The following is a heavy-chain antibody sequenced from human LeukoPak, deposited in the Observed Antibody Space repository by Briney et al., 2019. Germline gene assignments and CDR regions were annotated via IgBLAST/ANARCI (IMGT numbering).Heavy chain of an antibody. Sequence: GGSLRLSCAASAFTFSSYEMNWVRQAPGKGLEWVSYISSSGSTIYYADSVKGRSTISRDNAKNSLYLQMNSLRAEDTAVYYCARDWGYYYDSSGYYEVWGQGTLVTVSS. V-gene: IGHV3-48*03. CDR3: ARDWGYYYDSSGYYEV. CDR1: AFTFSSYE. J-gene: IGHJ4*02. CDR2: ISSSGSTI. D-gene: IGHD3-22*01.